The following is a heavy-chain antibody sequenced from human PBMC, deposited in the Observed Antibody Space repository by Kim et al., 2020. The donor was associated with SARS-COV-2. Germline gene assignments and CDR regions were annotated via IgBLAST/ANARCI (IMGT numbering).Heavy chain of an antibody. Sequence: KGRFTISRDNAKNSLYLQMNSRRAEDTAVYYCARHYDFWSGYDYDAFDIWGQGTMVTVSS. D-gene: IGHD3-3*01. CDR3: ARHYDFWSGYDYDAFDI. V-gene: IGHV3-11*03. J-gene: IGHJ3*02.